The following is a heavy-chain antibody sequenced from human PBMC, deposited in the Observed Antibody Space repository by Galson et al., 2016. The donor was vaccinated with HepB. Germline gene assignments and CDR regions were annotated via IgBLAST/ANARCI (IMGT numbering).Heavy chain of an antibody. CDR2: INHSGDT. Sequence: SETLSLTCRVSGDSIFSGDYFWSWLRQPPGKGLEWIGEINHSGDTTYNPSLERRVTLSVETSKKEFSLKLSSVTAADTAVYFCTRDLSLHCGADCSSGDYWGQGTLVTVSS. V-gene: IGHV4-34*01. CDR1: GDSIFSGDYF. D-gene: IGHD2-21*02. CDR3: TRDLSLHCGADCSSGDY. J-gene: IGHJ4*02.